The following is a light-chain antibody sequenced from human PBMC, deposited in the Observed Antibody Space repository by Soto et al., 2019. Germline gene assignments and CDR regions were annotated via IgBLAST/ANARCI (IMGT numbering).Light chain of an antibody. CDR2: GAS. J-gene: IGKJ1*01. V-gene: IGKV3-20*01. CDR1: QRIATIY. CDR3: QQYGSTVVT. Sequence: EIVLTQSPGTLSLSPGERATLSCRASQRIATIYLGWDQQKPGQAPRLLIYGASSRATGIPDRFSGSGSGTDFTLTISRLEPEDFAVYYCQQYGSTVVTFGQGTKVDIK.